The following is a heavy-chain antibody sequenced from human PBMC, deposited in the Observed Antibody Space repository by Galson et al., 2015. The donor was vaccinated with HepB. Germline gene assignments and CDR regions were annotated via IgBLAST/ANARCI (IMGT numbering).Heavy chain of an antibody. CDR1: GGTFSSYT. D-gene: IGHD3-10*01. CDR3: AREGADVTYYYGSVSYQPNNCFDP. J-gene: IGHJ5*02. Sequence: SVKVSCKASGGTFSSYTISWVRQAPGQGLEWMGRIIPILGIANYAQKFQGRVTITADKSTSTAYMELSSLRSEDTAVYYCAREGADVTYYYGSVSYQPNNCFDPWGQGTLVTVSS. CDR2: IIPILGIA. V-gene: IGHV1-69*04.